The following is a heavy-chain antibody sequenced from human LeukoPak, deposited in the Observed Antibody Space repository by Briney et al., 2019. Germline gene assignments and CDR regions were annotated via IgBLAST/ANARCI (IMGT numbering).Heavy chain of an antibody. CDR2: IYPGDSDT. D-gene: IGHD3-10*01. CDR3: ARHRMLGVRGVIPTANFDY. CDR1: GYSFTSYW. J-gene: IGHJ4*02. V-gene: IGHV5-51*01. Sequence: GESLKISCKGSGYSFTSYWIGWVRQMPGKGLEWMGIIYPGDSDTTYSPSFQGQVTISADKSISTAYLQWSSLKASDTAMYYCARHRMLGVRGVIPTANFDYWGQGTLVTVSS.